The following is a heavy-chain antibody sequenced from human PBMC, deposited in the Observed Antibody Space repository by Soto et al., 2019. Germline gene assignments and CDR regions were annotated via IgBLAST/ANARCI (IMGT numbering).Heavy chain of an antibody. J-gene: IGHJ4*02. D-gene: IGHD2-15*01. CDR3: ARIRAVSASACRGLFDY. CDR1: GGTFSRYA. Sequence: QVQLVQAGAEETKPGASVTVSCKTSGGTFSRYAISWLRQAPVQGLEWMGVVITSFGTANYAQKFQGRGTSPADKSTSTAYMELSSLRPEDTAVDYCARIRAVSASACRGLFDYWGQGTLVTVSS. CDR2: VITSFGTA. V-gene: IGHV1-69*06.